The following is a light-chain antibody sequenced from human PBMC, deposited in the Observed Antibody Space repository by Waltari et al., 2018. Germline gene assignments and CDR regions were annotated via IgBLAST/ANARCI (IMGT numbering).Light chain of an antibody. J-gene: IGKJ4*01. CDR2: GAY. V-gene: IGKV1-39*01. CDR3: QQSYTISPVT. CDR1: QNINTY. Sequence: DIQMTQSPSSLSASVGDRVTITCRASQNINTYLNWYQQNPGKAPKVLISGAYILQSAVPSRFSGSGAGTDFTLTISSLQREDVATYFCQQSYTISPVTFGGGTKVEIK.